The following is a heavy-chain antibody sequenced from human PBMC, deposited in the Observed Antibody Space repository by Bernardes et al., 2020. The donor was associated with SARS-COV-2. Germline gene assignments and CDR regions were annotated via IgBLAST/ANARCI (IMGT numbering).Heavy chain of an antibody. CDR1: GYTFTSYD. Sequence: ASVKVSCKASGYTFTSYDINWVRQATGQGRDGVGWMIPNSGNTGYAQKFHGRVTMTRNNSISTDYMELSSLRSEDTAVYYWARVGIVVVTRDAFDIWGQGTMVTVSS. D-gene: IGHD3-22*01. J-gene: IGHJ3*02. CDR2: MIPNSGNT. CDR3: ARVGIVVVTRDAFDI. V-gene: IGHV1-8*01.